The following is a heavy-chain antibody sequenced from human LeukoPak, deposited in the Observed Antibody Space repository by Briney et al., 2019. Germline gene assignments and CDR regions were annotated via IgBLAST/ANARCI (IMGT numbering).Heavy chain of an antibody. V-gene: IGHV1-24*01. Sequence: ASVKVSCKVSGYTLTELSMNWVRQAPGKGLEWMGGFDPEDGETIYAQKFQGRVTMTEDTSTDTAYMELSSLRSEDTAVYYCATDQVVGATEAFDIWGQGTMVTVSS. D-gene: IGHD1-26*01. CDR2: FDPEDGET. CDR1: GYTLTELS. J-gene: IGHJ3*02. CDR3: ATDQVVGATEAFDI.